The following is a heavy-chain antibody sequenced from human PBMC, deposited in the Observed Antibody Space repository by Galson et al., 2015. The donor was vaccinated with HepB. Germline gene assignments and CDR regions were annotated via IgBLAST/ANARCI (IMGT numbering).Heavy chain of an antibody. J-gene: IGHJ3*02. V-gene: IGHV3-11*06. CDR2: ISATGSYK. D-gene: IGHD4-17*01. Sequence: SLRLSCAASGFDFNDYLLNWIRQAPGKGLEWVSSISATGSYKYYADSVKGRFTISRDNAKNSLYLHMDSLRVEDTAIYYCARDGDENSFDNWGQGTLVTVSS. CDR1: GFDFNDYL. CDR3: ARDGDENSFDN.